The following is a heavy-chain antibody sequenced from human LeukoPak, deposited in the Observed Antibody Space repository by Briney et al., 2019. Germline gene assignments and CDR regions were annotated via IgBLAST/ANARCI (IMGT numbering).Heavy chain of an antibody. CDR1: GGSFSGYY. CDR2: INHSGST. D-gene: IGHD2-2*01. CDR3: ARGRTGYQLLPTKKDYSYYYVDV. Sequence: SETLSLTCVVYGGSFSGYYWSWIRQPPGKGLEWIGEINHSGSTNYNPSLKSRVTISVDTSKKQFTLKLRSVTAADRAVYYCARGRTGYQLLPTKKDYSYYYVDVWDKGTTVTVSS. V-gene: IGHV4-34*01. J-gene: IGHJ6*03.